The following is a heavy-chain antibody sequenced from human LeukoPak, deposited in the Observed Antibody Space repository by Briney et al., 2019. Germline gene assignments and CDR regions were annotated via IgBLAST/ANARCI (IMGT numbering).Heavy chain of an antibody. D-gene: IGHD6-19*01. J-gene: IGHJ4*02. Sequence: SETLSLTCTVSGGSISSYYWSWIRQPPGKGLEWIGYIYYSGSTNYNPSLKSRVTISVDTSKNQFSLKLSSVTAADTAVYYCARRAPGVAVAGTAHFDYWGQRTLVTVSS. CDR3: ARRAPGVAVAGTAHFDY. V-gene: IGHV4-59*08. CDR2: IYYSGST. CDR1: GGSISSYY.